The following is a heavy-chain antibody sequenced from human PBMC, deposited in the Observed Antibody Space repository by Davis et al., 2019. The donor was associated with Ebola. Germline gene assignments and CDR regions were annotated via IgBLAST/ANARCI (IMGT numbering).Heavy chain of an antibody. CDR2: TYYASKWYN. CDR1: GDSVPGNNGA. CDR3: ARGWLRGGMDV. D-gene: IGHD5-18*01. V-gene: IGHV6-1*01. Sequence: HSQTLSLTCAISGDSVPGNNGAWNWIRQSPSRGLGWLGRTYYASKWYNDYAVSVKSRITIDPDTSKHQLSLHLNSVTPEDTALYYCARGWLRGGMDVWGEGTTVTV. J-gene: IGHJ6*02.